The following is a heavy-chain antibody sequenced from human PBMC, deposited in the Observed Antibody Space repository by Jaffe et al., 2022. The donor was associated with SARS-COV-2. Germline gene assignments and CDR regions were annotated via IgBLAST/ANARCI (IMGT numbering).Heavy chain of an antibody. J-gene: IGHJ3*02. CDR1: GFTFDDYA. CDR2: ISWNSGSI. CDR3: AKDLMTTVTTRGAFDI. Sequence: EVQLVESGGGLVQPGRSLRLSCAASGFTFDDYAMHWVRQAPGKGLEWVSGISWNSGSIGYADSVKGRFTISRDNAKNSLYLQMNSLRAEDTALYYCAKDLMTTVTTRGAFDIWGQGTMVTVSS. V-gene: IGHV3-9*01. D-gene: IGHD4-4*01.